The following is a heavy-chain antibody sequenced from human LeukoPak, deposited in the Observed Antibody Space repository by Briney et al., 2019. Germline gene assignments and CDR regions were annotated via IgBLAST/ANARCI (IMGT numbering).Heavy chain of an antibody. J-gene: IGHJ4*02. D-gene: IGHD5-18*01. CDR2: IKQDGSEK. CDR3: VGTWIQLWSFSY. Sequence: GGSLRLSCAASGFTFSSYWMSWVRQAPGKGLDGVANIKQDGSEKYYVDSVKGRFTISRDNAKNSLYLQMNSLRAEDTAVYYCVGTWIQLWSFSYWGQGTLVTVSS. CDR1: GFTFSSYW. V-gene: IGHV3-7*01.